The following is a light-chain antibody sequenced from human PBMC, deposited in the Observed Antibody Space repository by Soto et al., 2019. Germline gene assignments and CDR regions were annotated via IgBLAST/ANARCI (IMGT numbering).Light chain of an antibody. CDR3: AAWDDSLSGYV. CDR2: GND. CDR1: SSNIESNT. V-gene: IGLV1-44*01. J-gene: IGLJ1*01. Sequence: QSVLTQPPSASGTPGQRVTISCSGSSSNIESNTVNWFHQLPGTAPKLLIYGNDQRPSGVPDRFSGSKSGTSASLAISGLQSEDEADYYCAAWDDSLSGYVFGIGTKVTVL.